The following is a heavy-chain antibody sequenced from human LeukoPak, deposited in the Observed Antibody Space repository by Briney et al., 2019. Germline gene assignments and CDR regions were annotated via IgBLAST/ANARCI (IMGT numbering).Heavy chain of an antibody. Sequence: PSETLSLTCTVSGGSISSYYWRWIRQPAGKELEWIGRIYTSGSTNYNPPLKNRVTMSVDTSKNQFSLKRSSVTAADTAVYYCARSEYCSSTSCYNTGYFDYWGQGTLVTVSS. CDR3: ARSEYCSSTSCYNTGYFDY. J-gene: IGHJ4*02. V-gene: IGHV4-4*07. D-gene: IGHD2-2*02. CDR2: IYTSGST. CDR1: GGSISSYY.